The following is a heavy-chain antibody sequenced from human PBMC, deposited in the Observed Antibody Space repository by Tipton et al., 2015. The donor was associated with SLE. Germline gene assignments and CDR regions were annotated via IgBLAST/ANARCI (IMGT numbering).Heavy chain of an antibody. Sequence: AASGFTFSSYAMHWVRQAPGKGLEWVAFISYDGNNKYYADSVKGRFTISRDNSKNTLYLQMNSLRAEDTAVYYCARDPEGYDYGVWGMDVWGQGTTVTVSS. D-gene: IGHD3-16*01. CDR1: GFTFSSYA. CDR3: ARDPEGYDYGVWGMDV. V-gene: IGHV3-30-3*01. CDR2: ISYDGNNK. J-gene: IGHJ6*02.